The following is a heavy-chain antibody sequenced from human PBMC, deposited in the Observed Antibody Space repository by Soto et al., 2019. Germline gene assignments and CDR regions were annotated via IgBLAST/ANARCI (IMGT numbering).Heavy chain of an antibody. J-gene: IGHJ3*02. CDR3: AKGAIQQWLPRHDAFDI. D-gene: IGHD6-19*01. V-gene: IGHV3-23*01. Sequence: PGGSLRLSCAASGFTFSSYAMSWVRQAPGKGLEWVSAISGSGGSTYYADSVKGRFTISRDNSKNTLYLQMNSLRAEDTAVYYCAKGAIQQWLPRHDAFDIWGQGTMVTVSS. CDR2: ISGSGGST. CDR1: GFTFSSYA.